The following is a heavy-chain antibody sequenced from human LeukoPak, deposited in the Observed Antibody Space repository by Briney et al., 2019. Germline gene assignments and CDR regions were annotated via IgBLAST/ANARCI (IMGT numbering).Heavy chain of an antibody. CDR2: IYYSGST. D-gene: IGHD2-15*01. CDR3: ARGGTWYYAFDY. V-gene: IGHV4-39*07. CDR1: GGSISNSSYY. Sequence: SETLSLTCTVSGGSISNSSYYWGWIRQPPGKGLEWIGCIYYSGSTYYNPSLKSRVTISVDTSKNQFSLEVSSVTAADTAVYYCARGGTWYYAFDYWGQGTLVTVSS. J-gene: IGHJ4*02.